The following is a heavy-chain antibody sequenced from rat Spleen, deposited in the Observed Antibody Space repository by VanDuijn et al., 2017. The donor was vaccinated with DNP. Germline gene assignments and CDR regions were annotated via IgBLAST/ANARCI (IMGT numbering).Heavy chain of an antibody. CDR2: ITYSGNT. Sequence: EVQLQESGPGPVKPSQSLSLTCSVTGYSITSGYRWNWIRKFPGNKMEYIGHITYSGNTHFNPSLKSRISITRDTSKNQFFLQLNSITTEDTATYYCARWGTYFDYWGQGVMVTVSS. J-gene: IGHJ2*01. V-gene: IGHV3-1*01. CDR1: GYSITSGY. CDR3: ARWGTYFDY.